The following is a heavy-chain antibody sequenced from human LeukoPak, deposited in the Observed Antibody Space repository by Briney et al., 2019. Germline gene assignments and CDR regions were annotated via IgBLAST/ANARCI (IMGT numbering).Heavy chain of an antibody. Sequence: PSETLSLTCTVSGGSISSYYWSWIRQPPGKGLEWIGYIYYSGSTNYNPSLKSRVTISVDTSKNQFSLKLSSVTAADTAVYYCARQTSSWYAQGWFDPWGQGTLVTVSS. CDR2: IYYSGST. V-gene: IGHV4-59*08. D-gene: IGHD6-13*01. CDR3: ARQTSSWYAQGWFDP. CDR1: GGSISSYY. J-gene: IGHJ5*02.